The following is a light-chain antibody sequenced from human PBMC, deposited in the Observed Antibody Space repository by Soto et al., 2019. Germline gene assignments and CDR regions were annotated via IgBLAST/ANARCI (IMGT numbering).Light chain of an antibody. CDR3: QQRSHWPPQFS. Sequence: EIVLTQSPATLSLSPGERATLSCRASQSVNRFLAWYQQKPGQAPRLLIYDASNRATGIPARFSGSGSGTDVTLTISDLEPEDFAVYYCQQRSHWPPQFSFGPGTKVDIK. J-gene: IGKJ3*01. CDR2: DAS. V-gene: IGKV3-11*01. CDR1: QSVNRF.